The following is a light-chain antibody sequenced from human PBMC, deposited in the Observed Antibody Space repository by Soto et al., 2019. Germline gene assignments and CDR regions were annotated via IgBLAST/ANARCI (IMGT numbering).Light chain of an antibody. CDR2: GAS. CDR1: QSVSSN. V-gene: IGKV3-15*01. Sequence: EIVMTQSPATLSVSPGVRATLSCRASQSVSSNLAWYQQKPGQAHRLLIYGASTRATGIPGRFRGSGSGTESTLTISSLQSEDLAVYYCQQYNNWPPMYTFGQGTKLEIK. J-gene: IGKJ2*01. CDR3: QQYNNWPPMYT.